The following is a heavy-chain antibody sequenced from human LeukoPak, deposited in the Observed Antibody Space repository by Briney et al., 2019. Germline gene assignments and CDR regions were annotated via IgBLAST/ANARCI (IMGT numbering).Heavy chain of an antibody. V-gene: IGHV1-69*05. CDR2: IIPIFGTA. CDR3: AREARYDSSGYYYRALDY. J-gene: IGHJ4*02. Sequence: SVKVSCKASGYTFTGYYMHWVRQAPGQGLEWMGRIIPIFGTANYAQKFQGRVTITTDESTSTAYMELSSLRSEDTAVYYCAREARYDSSGYYYRALDYWGQGTLVTVSS. CDR1: GYTFTGYY. D-gene: IGHD3-22*01.